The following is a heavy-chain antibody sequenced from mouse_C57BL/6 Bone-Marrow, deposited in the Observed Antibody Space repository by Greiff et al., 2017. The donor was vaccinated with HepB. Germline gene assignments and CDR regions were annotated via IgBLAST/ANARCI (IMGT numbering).Heavy chain of an antibody. Sequence: VQLKQSGAELVRPGASVKLSCTASGFNIKDYYMHWVKQRPEQGLEWIGRIDPEDCDTEYAPKFQGKATMTADTSANPAYLQLSSLTSEDTAVYYCTTARRGYWDYWGQGTTLTVSS. J-gene: IGHJ2*01. D-gene: IGHD3-3*01. V-gene: IGHV14-1*01. CDR3: TTARRGYWDY. CDR2: IDPEDCDT. CDR1: GFNIKDYY.